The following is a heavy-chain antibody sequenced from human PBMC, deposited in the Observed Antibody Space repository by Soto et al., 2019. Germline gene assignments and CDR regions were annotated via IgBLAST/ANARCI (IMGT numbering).Heavy chain of an antibody. CDR1: GFTFSSSW. J-gene: IGHJ4*02. V-gene: IGHV3-74*01. CDR2: IYSDGSRT. CDR3: ARGPTGWYGYDY. D-gene: IGHD6-19*01. Sequence: EVQLVESGGGLVQPGGSLRLSCAASGFTFSSSWMHWVRQAPGKGLVWVSRIYSDGSRTNYADSVQGRFTISRDNAKNTLSLQMNCLRAVDTVLYYCARGPTGWYGYDYWGQGTLVTVSS.